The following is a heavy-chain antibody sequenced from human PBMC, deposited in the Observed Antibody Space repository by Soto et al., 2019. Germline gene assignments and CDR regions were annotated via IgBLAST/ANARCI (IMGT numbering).Heavy chain of an antibody. CDR1: GFTFSDHY. CDR2: TRNKANSYTT. V-gene: IGHV3-72*01. Sequence: PGGSLRLSCAASGFTFSDHYMDWVRQAPGKGLEWVGRTRNKANSYTTEYAASVKGRFTISRDDSKNSLYLQMNSLKTEDTAVYYCASGVGASPRMVDYWGQGTLVTVSS. D-gene: IGHD1-26*01. CDR3: ASGVGASPRMVDY. J-gene: IGHJ4*02.